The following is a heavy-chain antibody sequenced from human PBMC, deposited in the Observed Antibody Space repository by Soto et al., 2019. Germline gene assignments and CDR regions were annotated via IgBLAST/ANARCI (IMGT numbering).Heavy chain of an antibody. Sequence: EVQLVESGGGLVQPGGSLRLSCAASGFTVSSNYMSWVRQAPGKGLEWVSVTYSGGSTYYADSVKGRFTISRHNSKNTLYLQMNRLRAEDTAVYYCARVPAAGIYYYYGMDVWGQGTTVTVSS. J-gene: IGHJ6*02. CDR3: ARVPAAGIYYYYGMDV. D-gene: IGHD6-13*01. CDR2: TYSGGST. CDR1: GFTVSSNY. V-gene: IGHV3-53*04.